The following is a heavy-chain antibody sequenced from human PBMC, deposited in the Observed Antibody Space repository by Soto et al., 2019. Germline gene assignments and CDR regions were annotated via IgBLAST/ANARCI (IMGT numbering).Heavy chain of an antibody. CDR3: ARHLTGTTGYFDY. CDR1: GYTFISYW. CDR2: IDPSDSYT. V-gene: IGHV5-10-1*01. Sequence: PGESLKISWEVSGYTFISYWISWVRQMPGKGLEWMGRIDPSDSYTNYSPSFQGHVTISADKSISTAYLQWSSLKASDTAVFYCARHLTGTTGYFDYWGQGTLVTVS. D-gene: IGHD1-7*01. J-gene: IGHJ4*02.